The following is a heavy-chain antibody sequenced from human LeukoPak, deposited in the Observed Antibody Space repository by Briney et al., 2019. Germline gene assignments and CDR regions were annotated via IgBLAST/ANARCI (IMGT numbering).Heavy chain of an antibody. CDR2: IYYSGST. D-gene: IGHD3-10*01. CDR1: GGSISSGDYY. CDR3: ARDLIRGVSPYYYGMDV. J-gene: IGHJ6*02. V-gene: IGHV4-31*03. Sequence: SQTLSLTCTVSGGSISSGDYYWSWIRQHPGKGLEWIGCIYYSGSTYYNPSLKSRVTISIDTSKNQFSLKLSSVTAADTAVYYCARDLIRGVSPYYYGMDVWGQGTTVTVSS.